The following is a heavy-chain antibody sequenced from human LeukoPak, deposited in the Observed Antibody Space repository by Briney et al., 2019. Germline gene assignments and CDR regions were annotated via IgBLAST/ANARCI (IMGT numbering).Heavy chain of an antibody. CDR1: GFTFSSYS. CDR3: ASFYDILTGYQNYYYGMDV. J-gene: IGHJ6*04. CDR2: ISSSSYI. V-gene: IGHV3-21*01. Sequence: PGGSLRLSCAASGFTFSSYSMNWVRQAPGKGLEWVSSISSSSYIYYADSVKGRFTISRDNAKNSLYLQMNSLRAEDTAVYYCASFYDILTGYQNYYYGMDVWGKGTTVTVSS. D-gene: IGHD3-9*01.